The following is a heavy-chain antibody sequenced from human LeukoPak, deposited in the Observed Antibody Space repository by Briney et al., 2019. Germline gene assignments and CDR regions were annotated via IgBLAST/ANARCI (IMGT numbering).Heavy chain of an antibody. J-gene: IGHJ4*02. Sequence: QTGGSLRFSCAASGFTVTSTYMSWARQAQGKGLGWVSVIYSGGSTYYADSVKGRFTISRDISKNTLYLQMNSLRAEDTAVYYCARRYSWKYGLDYWGQGTLVTVSS. D-gene: IGHD1-7*01. CDR1: GFTVTSTY. CDR3: ARRYSWKYGLDY. CDR2: IYSGGST. V-gene: IGHV3-66*02.